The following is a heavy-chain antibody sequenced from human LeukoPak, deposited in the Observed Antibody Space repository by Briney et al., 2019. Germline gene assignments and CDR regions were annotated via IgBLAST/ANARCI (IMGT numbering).Heavy chain of an antibody. V-gene: IGHV4-59*01. D-gene: IGHD3-9*01. J-gene: IGHJ3*02. CDR3: AREKAHYDILTGYYYAFDI. CDR1: GGSISSYY. CDR2: IYYSGST. Sequence: SETLSLTCTVSGGSISSYYWSWIRQPPGKGLEWTGYIYYSGSTNYNPSLKSRVTISVDTSKNQFSLKLSSVTAADTAVYYCAREKAHYDILTGYYYAFDIWGQGTMVTVSS.